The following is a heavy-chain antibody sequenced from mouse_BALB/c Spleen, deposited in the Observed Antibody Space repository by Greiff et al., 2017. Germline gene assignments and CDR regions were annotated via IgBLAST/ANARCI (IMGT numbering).Heavy chain of an antibody. D-gene: IGHD2-12*01. J-gene: IGHJ3*01. CDR1: GFSLTSYG. Sequence: VQGVESGPGLVQPSQSLSITCTVSGFSLTSYGVHWVRQSPGKGLEWLGVIWSGGSTDYNAAFISRLSISKDNSKSQVFFKMNSLQANDTAIYYCASLYDDLFAYWGQGTLVTVSA. V-gene: IGHV2-2*02. CDR2: IWSGGST. CDR3: ASLYDDLFAY.